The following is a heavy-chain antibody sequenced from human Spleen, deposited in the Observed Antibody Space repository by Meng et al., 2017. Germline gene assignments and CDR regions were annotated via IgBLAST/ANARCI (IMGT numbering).Heavy chain of an antibody. D-gene: IGHD2-8*01. CDR1: GFTFSSYW. V-gene: IGHV3-74*01. J-gene: IGHJ6*02. CDR3: ARDPHTNYYYYGMDV. CDR2: INSDGSST. Sequence: GESLKISCAASGFTFSSYWMHWVRQAPGKGLVWVSRINSDGSSTSYADSVKGRFTISRDNAKNTLYLQMNSLRAEDTAVYYCARDPHTNYYYYGMDVWGQGTTVTVS.